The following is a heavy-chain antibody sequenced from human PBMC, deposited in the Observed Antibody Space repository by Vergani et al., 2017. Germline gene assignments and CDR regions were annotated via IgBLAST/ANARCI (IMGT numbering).Heavy chain of an antibody. D-gene: IGHD3-22*01. Sequence: QVQLVQSGAEVKKPGASVKVSCKASGYTFTSHYMHWVRQAPGQGLEWMGIINPSGGSTSYAQKFQGRVTMTRDTSTSTVYMELSSLRSEDTAVYYCARMGGYDEGDAFRIGYFDSWGPGILVTVSS. CDR2: INPSGGST. J-gene: IGHJ4*02. CDR3: ARMGGYDEGDAFRIGYFDS. CDR1: GYTFTSHY. V-gene: IGHV1-46*01.